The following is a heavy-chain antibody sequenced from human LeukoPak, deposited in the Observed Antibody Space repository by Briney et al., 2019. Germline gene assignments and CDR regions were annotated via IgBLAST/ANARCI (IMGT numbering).Heavy chain of an antibody. D-gene: IGHD3-16*01. Sequence: PSETLSLTCTVSGVSISSGSYYWSWIRQPAGKGLEWIGRIYTSGSTNYNPSLKSRVTISVDTSKNQFSLKLSSVTAADTAVYYCARGDYPLDIWGQGTMVTVSS. CDR2: IYTSGST. V-gene: IGHV4-61*02. CDR3: ARGDYPLDI. CDR1: GVSISSGSYY. J-gene: IGHJ3*02.